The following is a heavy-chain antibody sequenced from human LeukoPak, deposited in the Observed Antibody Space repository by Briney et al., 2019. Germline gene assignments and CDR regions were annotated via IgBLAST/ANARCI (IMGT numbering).Heavy chain of an antibody. CDR3: ARDHNGPDY. CDR2: IKQDDSEI. D-gene: IGHD2-8*01. CDR1: GFTFSTYW. Sequence: EGSLGLSCAASGFTFSTYWMTWVRQAPGKGLEWVANIKQDDSEIYYVDSVKGRFAISRDNAKNSLYLQMNSLRAEDTAVYYCARDHNGPDYWGQGTLVTVSS. V-gene: IGHV3-7*01. J-gene: IGHJ4*02.